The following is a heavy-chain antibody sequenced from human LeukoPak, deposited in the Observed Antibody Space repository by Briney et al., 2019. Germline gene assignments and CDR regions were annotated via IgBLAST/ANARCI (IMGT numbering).Heavy chain of an antibody. CDR1: GGSSRSNSYY. D-gene: IGHD3-10*01. CDR2: IYYSGGS. J-gene: IGHJ4*02. CDR3: ARYTRGTYYFDS. Sequence: SETLSLTCTVSGGSSRSNSYYWGWIRQPPGKGLEFVGSIYYSGGSYYHPSLKSRVTISIDTSKNQFSLKLYSVTAADTALYYCARYTRGTYYFDSWGQGTLVTVSS. V-gene: IGHV4-39*01.